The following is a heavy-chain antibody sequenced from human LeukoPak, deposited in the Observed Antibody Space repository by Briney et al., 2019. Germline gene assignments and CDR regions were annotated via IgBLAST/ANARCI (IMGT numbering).Heavy chain of an antibody. V-gene: IGHV4-59*08. CDR2: IYYSGST. CDR1: GGSISSYY. Sequence: SETLSLTCTVSGGSISSYYWSWIRQPPGKGLEWIGFIYYSGSTNYNPSLKSRVTISVDTSKNQFSLKLSSVTAADTAVYYCARHSARDCYGSGSYDYWGQGTLVTVSS. CDR3: ARHSARDCYGSGSYDY. J-gene: IGHJ4*02. D-gene: IGHD3-10*01.